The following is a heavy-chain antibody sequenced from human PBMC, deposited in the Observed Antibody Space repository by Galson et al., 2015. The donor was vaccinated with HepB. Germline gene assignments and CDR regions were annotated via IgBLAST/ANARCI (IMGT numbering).Heavy chain of an antibody. CDR1: GFTVNSNY. CDR3: ANSGAYNGIGYFDY. J-gene: IGHJ4*02. CDR2: IYSGGST. V-gene: IGHV3-66*02. Sequence: SLRLSCAASGFTVNSNYMSWVRQAPGKGLEWVSVIYSGGSTYYADSVKGRFTISRDNSKNTLYLQMNSLRAEDTAVYYCANSGAYNGIGYFDYWGQGTLVTVSS. D-gene: IGHD1-1*01.